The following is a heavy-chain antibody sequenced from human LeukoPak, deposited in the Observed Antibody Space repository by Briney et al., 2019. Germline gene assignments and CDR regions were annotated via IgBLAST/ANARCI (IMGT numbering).Heavy chain of an antibody. D-gene: IGHD6-13*01. J-gene: IGHJ6*02. Sequence: GSSVKVSCKASRGTFSSYAISWVRQAPGQGLEWMGRIIPIFGIANYAQKFQGRVTITADKSTSTAYMELSSLRSEDTAVYYCARDDSSSYNYYYYYGMDVWGQGTTVTVSS. CDR1: RGTFSSYA. CDR3: ARDDSSSYNYYYYYGMDV. V-gene: IGHV1-69*04. CDR2: IIPIFGIA.